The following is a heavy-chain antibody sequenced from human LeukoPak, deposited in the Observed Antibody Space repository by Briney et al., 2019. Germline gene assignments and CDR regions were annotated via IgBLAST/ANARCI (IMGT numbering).Heavy chain of an antibody. CDR3: ARAAYSNYVLVWFDP. D-gene: IGHD4-11*01. V-gene: IGHV4-34*01. CDR1: GGSFSGYY. CDR2: INHSGST. J-gene: IGHJ5*02. Sequence: SETLSLTCAVYGGSFSGYYWSWIRQPPGKGLEWIGEINHSGSTNYNPSLKSRVTISVDTSKNQFSLKLSSVTAADTAVYYCARAAYSNYVLVWFDPWGQGTLVTVSS.